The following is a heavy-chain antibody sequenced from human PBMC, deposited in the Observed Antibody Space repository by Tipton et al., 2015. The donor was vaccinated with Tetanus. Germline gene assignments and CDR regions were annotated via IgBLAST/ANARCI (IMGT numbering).Heavy chain of an antibody. V-gene: IGHV4-59*03. J-gene: IGHJ4*02. CDR1: GASISGYY. D-gene: IGHD4-17*01. Sequence: TLSLTCTVSGASISGYYWSWIRQTPGKGLEWIGYIYSSGSFNYNPSLRSRVTLSVDTSQKQFSLKLSSVTAADTAVYYCAGVLRGTVNYFDYWGQGTLVTVSS. CDR2: IYSSGSF. CDR3: AGVLRGTVNYFDY.